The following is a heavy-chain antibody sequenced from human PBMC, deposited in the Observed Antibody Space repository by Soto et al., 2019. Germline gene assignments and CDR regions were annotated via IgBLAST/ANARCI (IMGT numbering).Heavy chain of an antibody. J-gene: IGHJ4*02. D-gene: IGHD2-15*01. V-gene: IGHV1-3*01. Sequence: QVQLVQSGAEVKKPGASVKVSCKASGYTFTSYAMHWVRQAPGQRLEWMGWIKVGTGNTKYSQKFQGRVTITRETSASTAYMELSSLRSEDTAVYYCARLEAYCSGGTCYLSYFDYWRQGTLVTVSS. CDR3: ARLEAYCSGGTCYLSYFDY. CDR2: IKVGTGNT. CDR1: GYTFTSYA.